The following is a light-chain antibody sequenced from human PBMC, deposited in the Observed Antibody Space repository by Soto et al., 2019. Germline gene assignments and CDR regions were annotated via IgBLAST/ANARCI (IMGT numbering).Light chain of an antibody. Sequence: EIVLTQSPATLSLSPGETVTLSCRASQSVPQNYLAWYQQKPVQAPRLLIHGASTRATGIPDRFSGSGSGTDFPLTISRLEPEDFAVYFCQQYAVSPLTFGGGTKVEIK. J-gene: IGKJ4*01. V-gene: IGKV3-20*01. CDR3: QQYAVSPLT. CDR2: GAS. CDR1: QSVPQNY.